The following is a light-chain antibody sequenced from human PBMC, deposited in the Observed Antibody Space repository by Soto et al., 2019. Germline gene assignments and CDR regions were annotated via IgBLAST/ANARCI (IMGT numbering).Light chain of an antibody. CDR3: MHSIDWPWT. V-gene: IGKV2-30*01. Sequence: VLTQSPLSVSVTFGQPSSISCRTSRSLLFRDGNTYLHWFQQRPGQSPRRLIENVSNRDSGVPDRFTGSGSGTDFTLEISRVEAEDVGMYYCMHSIDWPWTFGQGTKVDI. CDR1: RSLLFRDGNTY. CDR2: NVS. J-gene: IGKJ1*01.